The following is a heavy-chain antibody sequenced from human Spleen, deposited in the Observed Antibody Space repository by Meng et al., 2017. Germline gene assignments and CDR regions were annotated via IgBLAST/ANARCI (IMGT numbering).Heavy chain of an antibody. CDR3: ARGPTTMAHDFDY. CDR2: INHSGGT. D-gene: IGHD4-11*01. CDR1: GGSFSGFH. J-gene: IGHJ4*02. Sequence: QVQLEQVGAGLMKPSETLPLPCAVYGGSFSGFHWSWVRQPPGKGLEWIGEINHSGGTNYNPSLESRATISVDTSQNNLSLKLSSVTAADSAVYYCARGPTTMAHDFDYWGQGTLVTVSS. V-gene: IGHV4-34*01.